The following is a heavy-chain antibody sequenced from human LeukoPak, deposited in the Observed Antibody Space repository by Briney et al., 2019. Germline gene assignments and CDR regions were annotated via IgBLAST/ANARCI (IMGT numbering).Heavy chain of an antibody. CDR3: ARRFIAAAGKYYFDY. Sequence: ASVKVSCKXSGYTFTGYYMHWVRQAPRQGLEWMGRINPNSGGTNYSQKFQGRVTMTRDTSISTAYMELSRLRSDDTAVYYCARRFIAAAGKYYFDYWGQGTLVTVSS. CDR2: INPNSGGT. CDR1: GYTFTGYY. D-gene: IGHD6-13*01. V-gene: IGHV1-2*06. J-gene: IGHJ4*02.